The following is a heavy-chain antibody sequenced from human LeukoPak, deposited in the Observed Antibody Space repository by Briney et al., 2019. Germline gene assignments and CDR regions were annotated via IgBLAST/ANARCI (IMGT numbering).Heavy chain of an antibody. CDR3: ARGTLKAAATDFDY. J-gene: IGHJ4*02. V-gene: IGHV3-20*04. CDR1: GFTFNRYA. CDR2: INWNGGST. D-gene: IGHD6-13*01. Sequence: GGSLRLSRAASGFTFNRYAMSWVRQAPGKGLEWVSGINWNGGSTGYADSVKGRFTISRDNAKNSLYLQMNSLRAEDTALYYCARGTLKAAATDFDYWGQGTLVTVSS.